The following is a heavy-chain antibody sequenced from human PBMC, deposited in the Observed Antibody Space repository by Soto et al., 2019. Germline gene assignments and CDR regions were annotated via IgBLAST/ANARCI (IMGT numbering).Heavy chain of an antibody. CDR3: ARDRLWFGELLQNYYYYGMDV. CDR2: IWYDGSNK. CDR1: GFTFSSYG. Sequence: GGSLRLSCAASGFTFSSYGMHWVRQAPGKGLEWVAVIWYDGSNKYYADSVKGRFTISRDNSKNTLYLQMNSLRAEDTAVYYCARDRLWFGELLQNYYYYGMDVWGQGTTVTVSS. J-gene: IGHJ6*02. D-gene: IGHD3-10*01. V-gene: IGHV3-33*01.